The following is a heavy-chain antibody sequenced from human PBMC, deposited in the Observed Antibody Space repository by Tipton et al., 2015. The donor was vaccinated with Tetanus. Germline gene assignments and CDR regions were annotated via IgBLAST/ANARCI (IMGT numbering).Heavy chain of an antibody. CDR2: INPSTGGT. CDR1: GYTFTDHY. CDR3: ARSMAAAGTGWFDP. Sequence: QVQLVQSGAEVKKPGASVKVSCKTSGYTFTDHYIHWVRQAPGQGLEWMGWINPSTGGTNYAQKFQGRATVTSDTSISTAYMDLRSLTSDDTAVYYCARSMAAAGTGWFDPWGQGTLVTVSS. J-gene: IGHJ5*02. D-gene: IGHD6-13*01. V-gene: IGHV1-2*02.